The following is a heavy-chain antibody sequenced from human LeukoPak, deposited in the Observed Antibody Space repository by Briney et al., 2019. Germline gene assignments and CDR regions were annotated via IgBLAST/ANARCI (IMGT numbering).Heavy chain of an antibody. CDR3: ARDIKRSRARWENLGFDP. Sequence: ASVKVSCKASGYTFTGYYMHWVRQAPGQGLEWMGWINPNSGGTNYVQKLQGRVTMTTDTSTSTAYMELRSLRSDDTVVYYCARDIKRSRARWENLGFDPWGQGTLVTVSS. CDR1: GYTFTGYY. D-gene: IGHD1-26*01. J-gene: IGHJ5*02. V-gene: IGHV1-2*02. CDR2: INPNSGGT.